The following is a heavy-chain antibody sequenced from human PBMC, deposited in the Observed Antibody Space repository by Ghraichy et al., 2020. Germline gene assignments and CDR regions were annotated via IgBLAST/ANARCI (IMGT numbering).Heavy chain of an antibody. D-gene: IGHD2-8*02. CDR2: INSYNGDT. V-gene: IGHV1-18*01. CDR1: GYTFTTYG. Sequence: ASVKVSCKASGYTFTTYGLTWLRQAPGQGLEWMGWINSYNGDTKYAQKVQGRVNMTTDTSTSTAYMELRSLRSDDTAVYYCARGGPYCSGGVCYFLDSWGQGTLVTVSS. CDR3: ARGGPYCSGGVCYFLDS. J-gene: IGHJ4*02.